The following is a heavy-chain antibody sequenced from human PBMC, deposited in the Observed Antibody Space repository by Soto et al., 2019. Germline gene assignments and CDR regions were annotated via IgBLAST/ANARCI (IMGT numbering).Heavy chain of an antibody. CDR2: MNPNSGNT. Sequence: ASVKVSCKASGYTFTSYDINWVRQATGQGLEWMGWMNPNSGNTGYAQKFQGRVTMTRNTSISTAYMELSSLRSEDTAVYYCARGVYCSSTSCYRYFQHWGQGTLVTVSS. CDR3: ARGVYCSSTSCYRYFQH. J-gene: IGHJ1*01. CDR1: GYTFTSYD. V-gene: IGHV1-8*01. D-gene: IGHD2-2*02.